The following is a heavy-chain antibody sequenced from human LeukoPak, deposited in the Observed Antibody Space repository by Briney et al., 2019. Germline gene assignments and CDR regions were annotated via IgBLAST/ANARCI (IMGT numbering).Heavy chain of an antibody. CDR2: IYHSGST. Sequence: SETLSLTCTVSSYSISSGYYWGWIRQPPGKGLEWIGSIYHSGSTYYNPSLKSRVTISVDTSKNQFSLKLSSVTAADTAVYYCASVITIFGGFDYWGQGTLVTVSS. V-gene: IGHV4-38-2*02. J-gene: IGHJ4*02. CDR3: ASVITIFGGFDY. CDR1: SYSISSGYY. D-gene: IGHD3-3*01.